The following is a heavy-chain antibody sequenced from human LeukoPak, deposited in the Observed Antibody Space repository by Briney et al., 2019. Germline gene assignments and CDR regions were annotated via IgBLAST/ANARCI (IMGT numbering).Heavy chain of an antibody. V-gene: IGHV1-2*02. CDR3: ARGYYDFWSGYPLLDY. CDR2: INPNSGGT. D-gene: IGHD3-3*01. Sequence: ASVKVSCKASGYTFTAYYMHWVRQAPGQGLEWMGWINPNSGGTNYAQKFQGRVTMTRDTSISTAYMELSRLRSDDTAVYYCARGYYDFWSGYPLLDYWGQGTLVTVSS. CDR1: GYTFTAYY. J-gene: IGHJ4*02.